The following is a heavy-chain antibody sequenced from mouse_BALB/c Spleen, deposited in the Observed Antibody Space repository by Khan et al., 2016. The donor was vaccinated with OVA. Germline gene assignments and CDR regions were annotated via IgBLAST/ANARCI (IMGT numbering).Heavy chain of an antibody. Sequence: QGQLQRSGAELVRPGVSVKISCKGTGYTFTDYAMHWVKQSHAKSLEWIGVISTYYGDVDYSQKFKGKATMTVDRSSSTAYMELARLTSEESAIYYCARGGKFAYWGQGTLVTVSA. CDR2: ISTYYGDV. J-gene: IGHJ3*01. V-gene: IGHV1S137*01. CDR1: GYTFTDYA. CDR3: ARGGKFAY. D-gene: IGHD1-1*02.